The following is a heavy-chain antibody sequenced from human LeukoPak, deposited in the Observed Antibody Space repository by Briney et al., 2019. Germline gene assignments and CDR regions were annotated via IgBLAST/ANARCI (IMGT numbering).Heavy chain of an antibody. Sequence: SETLSLTCTVSGGSISSGDYYWSWIRQPPGKGLEWIGFIYHSGSTYYNPSLKSRVTTSVDTSKNQFSLKLNSVTAADTAVYYCARAAQLCHDYWGQGTLVTVSS. J-gene: IGHJ4*02. V-gene: IGHV4-30-4*01. CDR1: GGSISSGDYY. CDR3: ARAAQLCHDY. CDR2: IYHSGST. D-gene: IGHD5-18*01.